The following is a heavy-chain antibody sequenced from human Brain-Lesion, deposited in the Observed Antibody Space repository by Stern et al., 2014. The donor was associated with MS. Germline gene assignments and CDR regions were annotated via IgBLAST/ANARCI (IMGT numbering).Heavy chain of an antibody. CDR3: ARELPDLNAFDI. CDR1: GGSISRSNL. V-gene: IGHV4-4*02. D-gene: IGHD1-14*01. CDR2: IYHSGGT. J-gene: IGHJ3*02. Sequence: QVQLEESGPGLVKPSGTLSLTCAASGGSISRSNLRCWVRPPPGKGLEWIGVIYHSGGTKYSPSFQGRVTISVDQTKNPFSLKLSYVTAADTAVYYCARELPDLNAFDIWGQGTMVTVSS.